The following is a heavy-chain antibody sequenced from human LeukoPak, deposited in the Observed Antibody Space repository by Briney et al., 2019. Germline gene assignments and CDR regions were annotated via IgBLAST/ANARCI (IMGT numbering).Heavy chain of an antibody. D-gene: IGHD2-21*01. Sequence: PGGSLRLSCVASGFTLSSYNMNWVRQAPGKGLEWVAFISGSGSYVHYADSVRSRFTISRDSAKDSLYLQMNSLRAEDTAVYYCARGTIIAHWGQGTLVTVSS. CDR1: GFTLSSYN. CDR2: ISGSGSYV. J-gene: IGHJ4*02. V-gene: IGHV3-21*01. CDR3: ARGTIIAH.